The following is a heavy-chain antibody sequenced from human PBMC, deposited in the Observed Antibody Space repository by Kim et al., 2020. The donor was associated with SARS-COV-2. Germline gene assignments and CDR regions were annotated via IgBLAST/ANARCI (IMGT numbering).Heavy chain of an antibody. CDR1: GGSFSGYY. J-gene: IGHJ4*02. D-gene: IGHD3-10*01. Sequence: SETLSLTCAVYGGSFSGYYWSWIRQPPGKGLEWIGEINHSGSTNYNPSLKSRVTISVDTSKNQFSLKLSSVTAADTAVYYCARESLITHNFDYWGQGTLVTVSS. CDR2: INHSGST. CDR3: ARESLITHNFDY. V-gene: IGHV4-34*01.